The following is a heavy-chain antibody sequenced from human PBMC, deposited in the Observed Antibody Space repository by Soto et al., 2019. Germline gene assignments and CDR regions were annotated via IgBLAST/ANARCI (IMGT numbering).Heavy chain of an antibody. D-gene: IGHD2-15*01. Sequence: QVQLVQSGAEVKKPGSSVKVSCKASGGTFSSYAISWVRQAPGQGLEWMGGIIPIFGTANYAQKFQGRVTITADESTSTAYMELSSLRSEDTAVYYCARLGGYCSGGSCLWDWYFDLWGRGTLVTVSS. CDR3: ARLGGYCSGGSCLWDWYFDL. J-gene: IGHJ2*01. CDR1: GGTFSSYA. V-gene: IGHV1-69*01. CDR2: IIPIFGTA.